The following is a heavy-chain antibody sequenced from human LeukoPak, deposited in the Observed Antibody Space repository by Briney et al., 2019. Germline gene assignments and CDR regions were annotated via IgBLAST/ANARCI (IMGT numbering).Heavy chain of an antibody. CDR2: IIPIFGTA. Sequence: GSSVRVSGKAAGGTVSSYAVSWVRQAAGQGLEWMGGIIPIFGTANYAQKFQGRVTITTDESTSTAYMELSSLRSEHTAVYYCASGGPDSSSWYLAYWGQGTLVTVSS. CDR3: ASGGPDSSSWYLAY. J-gene: IGHJ4*02. D-gene: IGHD6-13*01. V-gene: IGHV1-69*05. CDR1: GGTVSSYA.